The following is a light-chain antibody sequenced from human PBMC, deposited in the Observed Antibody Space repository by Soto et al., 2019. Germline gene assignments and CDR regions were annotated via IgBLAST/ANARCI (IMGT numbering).Light chain of an antibody. Sequence: EIVLTQSPATLSLSPGERATLSCRASQSVGNFLSCYQQKPGQAPRLLIYDASNRATDIPARFSGSGSGTDFTLTISSLESEDSALYYCQQRANWPRGTFGQGTRLEIK. CDR2: DAS. V-gene: IGKV3-11*01. CDR1: QSVGNF. J-gene: IGKJ5*01. CDR3: QQRANWPRGT.